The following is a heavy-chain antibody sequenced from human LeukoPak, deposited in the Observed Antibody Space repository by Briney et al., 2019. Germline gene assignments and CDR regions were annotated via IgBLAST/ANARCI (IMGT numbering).Heavy chain of an antibody. CDR1: GFTVSSNY. CDR3: ARVVFDAFDI. V-gene: IGHV3-53*01. Sequence: GGSLRLSCAASGFTVSSNYMSWVRQAPGKGLEWVSVIYSGGSTYYADSVKGRFTISRHNPKNTLYVQMNSLRAEDTAVYYCARVVFDAFDIWGQGTMVTVSS. J-gene: IGHJ3*02. CDR2: IYSGGST.